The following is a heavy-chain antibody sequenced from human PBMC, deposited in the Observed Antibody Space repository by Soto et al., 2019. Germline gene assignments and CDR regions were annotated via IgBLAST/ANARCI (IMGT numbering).Heavy chain of an antibody. CDR2: IHSSGSS. Sequence: SETLSLTCTVSGGSISSSSYYLGWIRQPPGKGLEWIGSIHSSGSSFSNASLKSRVTISGDTSKSQFSLKLSSVTAADTAVYYCARLGWNYGAYWGQGTLVTVSS. D-gene: IGHD6-19*01. CDR3: ARLGWNYGAY. V-gene: IGHV4-39*01. J-gene: IGHJ4*02. CDR1: GGSISSSSYY.